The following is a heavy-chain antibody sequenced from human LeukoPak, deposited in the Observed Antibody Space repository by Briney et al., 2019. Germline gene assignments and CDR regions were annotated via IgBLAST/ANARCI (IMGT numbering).Heavy chain of an antibody. CDR1: GGTFSSYA. CDR3: ARGNWDSSGWYYDY. V-gene: IGHV1-69*05. Sequence: SVKVSCKASGGTFSSYAISWVRQAPGQGLEWMGRIISIFGTANYTQKFQGRVTITTDESTNTAYMELSSLRSEDTAVYYCARGNWDSSGWYYDYWGQGTLVTVSS. CDR2: IISIFGTA. J-gene: IGHJ4*02. D-gene: IGHD6-19*01.